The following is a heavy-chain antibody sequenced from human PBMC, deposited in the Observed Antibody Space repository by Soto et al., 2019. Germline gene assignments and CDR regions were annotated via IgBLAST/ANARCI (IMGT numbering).Heavy chain of an antibody. CDR1: GGTFSSYA. CDR3: ARAMYSSSPVGLFDY. D-gene: IGHD6-6*01. Sequence: GASVKVSCKASGGTFSSYAISWVRQAPGQGLEWMGGIIPIFGTANYAQKFQGRVTITADESTSTAYMELSSLRSEDTAVYYCARAMYSSSPVGLFDYWGQGTLVTVSS. V-gene: IGHV1-69*13. J-gene: IGHJ4*02. CDR2: IIPIFGTA.